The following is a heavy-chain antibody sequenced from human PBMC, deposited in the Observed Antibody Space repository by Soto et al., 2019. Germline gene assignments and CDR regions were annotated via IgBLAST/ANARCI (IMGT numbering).Heavy chain of an antibody. J-gene: IGHJ4*02. CDR3: VRYRTSVGGSYGRWY. D-gene: IGHD3-16*01. Sequence: ERSLRLSCAASGFTLSSYWMHWVRQVPEKRLVLVSRINSDGSITNYADAVKGRFTISRDNVKNTLYLQMNSLRAEDTAVYDCVRYRTSVGGSYGRWYWGKGT. CDR1: GFTLSSYW. V-gene: IGHV3-74*01. CDR2: INSDGSIT.